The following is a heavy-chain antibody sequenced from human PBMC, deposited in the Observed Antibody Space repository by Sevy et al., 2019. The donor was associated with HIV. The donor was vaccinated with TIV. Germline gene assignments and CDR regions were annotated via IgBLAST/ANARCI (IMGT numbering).Heavy chain of an antibody. CDR1: GFTFSGSA. J-gene: IGHJ5*02. D-gene: IGHD2-2*01. Sequence: GGSLRLSCAASGFTFSGSAMHWVRQASGKGLEWVGRIRSKANSYATAYAASLKGRLTISRDDSKNTAYLQMNSLKTEDTAVYYCTRQVVVVPAETNWFDPWGQGTLVTVSS. CDR2: IRSKANSYAT. CDR3: TRQVVVVPAETNWFDP. V-gene: IGHV3-73*01.